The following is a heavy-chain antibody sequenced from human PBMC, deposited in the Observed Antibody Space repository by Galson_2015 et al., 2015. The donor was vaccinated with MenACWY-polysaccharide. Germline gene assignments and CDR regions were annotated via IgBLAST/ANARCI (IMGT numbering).Heavy chain of an antibody. J-gene: IGHJ5*02. CDR1: GFTFSSYA. V-gene: IGHV3-23*01. D-gene: IGHD3-10*01. CDR3: ARAPRGLWFGEA. CDR2: ISAGGGST. Sequence: SLRLSCAASGFTFSSYAMSWVRQAPGKGLDWVSTISAGGGSTYYADSVKGRFTISRDNSKNTLYLQMNSLRAEDTAVYYCARAPRGLWFGEAWGQGTLATVSS.